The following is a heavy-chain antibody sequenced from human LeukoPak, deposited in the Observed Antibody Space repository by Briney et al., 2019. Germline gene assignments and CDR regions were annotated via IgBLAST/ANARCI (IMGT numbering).Heavy chain of an antibody. V-gene: IGHV4-61*02. J-gene: IGHJ4*02. Sequence: SETLSLTCAVSGGSISSGSYYWSWIRQPAGKGLEWIGRIYTSGSTNYNPSLKSRVTISVDTSKNQFSLKLSSVTAADTAVYYCARGGTIIAAALDYWGQGTLVTVSS. CDR2: IYTSGST. D-gene: IGHD6-13*01. CDR1: GGSISSGSYY. CDR3: ARGGTIIAAALDY.